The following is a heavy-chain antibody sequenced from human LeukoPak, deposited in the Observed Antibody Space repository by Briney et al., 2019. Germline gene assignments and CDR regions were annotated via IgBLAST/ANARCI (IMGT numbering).Heavy chain of an antibody. CDR1: GFTFDDYG. Sequence: PGGSLRLSCAASGFTFDDYGMSWVRQAPGKGLEWVSAISGSGGSTYYADSVKGRFTISRDNSKNTLYLQMNSLRAEDTAVYYCAKDVRITMIVVVKGYFDYWGQGTLVTVSS. CDR2: ISGSGGST. J-gene: IGHJ4*02. D-gene: IGHD3-22*01. V-gene: IGHV3-23*01. CDR3: AKDVRITMIVVVKGYFDY.